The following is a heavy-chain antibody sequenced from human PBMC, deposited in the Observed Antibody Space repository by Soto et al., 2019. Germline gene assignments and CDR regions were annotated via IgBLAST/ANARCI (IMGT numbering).Heavy chain of an antibody. Sequence: SETLSLTCAVYGGSFSGYYWSWIRQPPGKGLEWIGEINHSGSTNYNPSLKSRVTISVDTSKNQLSLKLSSVTAADTAVYYCARATYYGSGSYFEYYYYGMDVWGQGTTVTVSS. CDR1: GGSFSGYY. D-gene: IGHD3-10*01. CDR2: INHSGST. J-gene: IGHJ6*02. V-gene: IGHV4-34*01. CDR3: ARATYYGSGSYFEYYYYGMDV.